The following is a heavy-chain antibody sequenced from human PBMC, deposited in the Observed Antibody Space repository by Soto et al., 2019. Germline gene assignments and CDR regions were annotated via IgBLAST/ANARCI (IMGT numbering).Heavy chain of an antibody. CDR2: IFSNDEK. V-gene: IGHV2-26*01. CDR3: ARRPGGAVAGYYYYGMDV. J-gene: IGHJ6*02. CDR1: GFSLSNARMG. D-gene: IGHD6-19*01. Sequence: QVTLKESGPVLVKPTETLTLTCTVSGFSLSNARMGVSWIRQPPGKALEWLAHIFSNDEKSYSTSLKSRLTISKDTYKSQVVLTMTNMDPVDTATYYCARRPGGAVAGYYYYGMDVWGQGTTVTVSS.